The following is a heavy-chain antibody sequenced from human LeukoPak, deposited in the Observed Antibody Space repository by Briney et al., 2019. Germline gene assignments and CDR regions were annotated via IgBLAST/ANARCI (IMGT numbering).Heavy chain of an antibody. V-gene: IGHV3-23*01. J-gene: IGHJ4*02. CDR3: AKADSLWFSCLNY. CDR2: ISGSGGST. D-gene: IGHD3/OR15-3a*01. Sequence: HSGGSLRLSCAASGFTFSSYAMSWVRQAPGKGLEWVSAISGSGGSTYYADSVKGRFTISRDNSKNTLYLQMNSLRAEDTAVYYCAKADSLWFSCLNYWGQGTLVTVSS. CDR1: GFTFSSYA.